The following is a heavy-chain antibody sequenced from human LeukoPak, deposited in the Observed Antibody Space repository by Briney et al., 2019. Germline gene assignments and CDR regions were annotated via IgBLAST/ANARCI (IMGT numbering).Heavy chain of an antibody. D-gene: IGHD3-3*01. Sequence: SETLSLTCTVSGGSISSYYWSWIRQPPGKGLEWIGYIYYSGSTNYNPSLKSRVTISVDTSKNQFSLKLSSVTAADTAVYYCARSYYDFWSGYYVGTASYFDYWGQGTLVTVSS. V-gene: IGHV4-59*01. J-gene: IGHJ4*02. CDR3: ARSYYDFWSGYYVGTASYFDY. CDR1: GGSISSYY. CDR2: IYYSGST.